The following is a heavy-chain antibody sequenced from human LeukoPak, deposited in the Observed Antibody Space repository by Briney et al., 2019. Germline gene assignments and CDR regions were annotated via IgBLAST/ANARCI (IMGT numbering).Heavy chain of an antibody. D-gene: IGHD3-3*01. J-gene: IGHJ6*03. V-gene: IGHV3-48*03. CDR1: GFTFSSYD. Sequence: GGSLRLSCATSGFTFSSYDMHWVRQAPGKGLEWVSYISSSGSTIYYADSVKGRFTISRDNSKNSLYLQMNSLRAEDTAVYYCARDRRAPYYGFRSGYIVHYYMDVWGKGTTVTVSS. CDR2: ISSSGSTI. CDR3: ARDRRAPYYGFRSGYIVHYYMDV.